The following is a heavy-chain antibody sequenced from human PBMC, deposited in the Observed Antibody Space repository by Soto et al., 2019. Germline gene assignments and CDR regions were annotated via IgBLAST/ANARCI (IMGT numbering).Heavy chain of an antibody. V-gene: IGHV3-23*01. CDR1: GLTFGSRA. J-gene: IGHJ4*02. Sequence: LRLSCVASGLTFGSRAMTWVRQAPGEGLQWVSTITDTGGDAKYADSVRGRFVISRDNSKKTLYLQMTSLTAEDSAMYYCARGSTDFYPGSRIFDFWGWGTLVSV. D-gene: IGHD3-10*01. CDR3: ARGSTDFYPGSRIFDF. CDR2: ITDTGGDA.